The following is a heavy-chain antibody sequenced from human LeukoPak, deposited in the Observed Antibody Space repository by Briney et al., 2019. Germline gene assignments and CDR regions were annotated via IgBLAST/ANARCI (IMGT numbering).Heavy chain of an antibody. J-gene: IGHJ6*02. CDR2: IYYSGST. D-gene: IGHD3-22*01. Sequence: SETLSLTCTVSGGSISSYYWSWIRQPPGKGLEWIGYIYYSGSTNYNPSLKSRVTISVDTSKNQFSLKLSSVTAADTAVYYCARDTHCYDSSGYYYYGMDVWGQGTTVTVSS. CDR3: ARDTHCYDSSGYYYYGMDV. CDR1: GGSISSYY. V-gene: IGHV4-59*01.